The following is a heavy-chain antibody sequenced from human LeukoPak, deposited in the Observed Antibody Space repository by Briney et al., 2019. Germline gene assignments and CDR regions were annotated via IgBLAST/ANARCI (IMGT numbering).Heavy chain of an antibody. D-gene: IGHD1-26*01. Sequence: PSETLSLTCTVSGGSISSSSYYWGWIRQPPGKGLEWIGSIYYSGSTYYNPSLKSRVTISVDTSKNQFSLKLSSVTAADAAVYYCAVGRWVIFDYWGQGTLVTVSS. CDR3: AVGRWVIFDY. J-gene: IGHJ4*02. CDR2: IYYSGST. CDR1: GGSISSSSYY. V-gene: IGHV4-39*01.